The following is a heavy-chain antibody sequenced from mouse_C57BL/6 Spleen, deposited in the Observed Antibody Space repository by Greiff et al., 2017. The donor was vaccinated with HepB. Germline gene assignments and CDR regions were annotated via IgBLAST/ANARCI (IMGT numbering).Heavy chain of an antibody. J-gene: IGHJ4*01. V-gene: IGHV5-9-1*02. D-gene: IGHD2-3*01. CDR1: GFTFSSYA. CDR3: TRDDIASDGYYYARDY. CDR2: ISSGGDYI. Sequence: EVKLVESGEGLVKPGGSLKLSCAASGFTFSSYAMSWVRQTPEKRLEWVAYISSGGDYIYYADTVKGRFTISRDNARNTLYLQMSSLKSEDTAMYYCTRDDIASDGYYYARDYWGQGTSVTVSS.